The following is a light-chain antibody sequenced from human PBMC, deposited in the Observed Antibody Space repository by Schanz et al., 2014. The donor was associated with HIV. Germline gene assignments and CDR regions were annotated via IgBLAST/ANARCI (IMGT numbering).Light chain of an antibody. V-gene: IGLV2-14*03. CDR3: SSYTIINTPVL. CDR2: DVN. Sequence: QSALTQPASVSGSPGQSITISCTGTSSDVGGYNYVSWYQQHSGKAPKLMIYDVNNRPSGVSNRFSGSKSGNTASLTISGLQAEDEADYYCSSYTIINTPVLFGGGTKVTVL. CDR1: SSDVGGYNY. J-gene: IGLJ2*01.